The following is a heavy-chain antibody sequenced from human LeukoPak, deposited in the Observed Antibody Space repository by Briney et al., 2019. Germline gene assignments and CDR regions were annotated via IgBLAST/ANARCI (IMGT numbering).Heavy chain of an antibody. CDR3: AKGAMGFDI. Sequence: PGRSLRLSCAASGFTFSSYGMHWVRQAPGKGLEWVAVIPYDGSNKYYADSVKGRFTISRDNSKNTLYLQMNSLRAEDTAVYYCAKGAMGFDIWGQGTMVTVSS. V-gene: IGHV3-30*18. CDR2: IPYDGSNK. D-gene: IGHD5-18*01. J-gene: IGHJ3*02. CDR1: GFTFSSYG.